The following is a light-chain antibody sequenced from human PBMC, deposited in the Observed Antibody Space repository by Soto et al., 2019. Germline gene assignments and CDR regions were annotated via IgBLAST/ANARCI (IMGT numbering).Light chain of an antibody. Sequence: EIVLTQSPGTLSLSPGERATLSCRASQSVYRSFLAWYQQKPSQAPRLLIYAASSRATGIPDRFSGSGSGTDFTLTISRLEPEDFAVYYCQQYGTSPETFGHGTKVDIK. CDR3: QQYGTSPET. CDR2: AAS. CDR1: QSVYRSF. J-gene: IGKJ1*01. V-gene: IGKV3-20*01.